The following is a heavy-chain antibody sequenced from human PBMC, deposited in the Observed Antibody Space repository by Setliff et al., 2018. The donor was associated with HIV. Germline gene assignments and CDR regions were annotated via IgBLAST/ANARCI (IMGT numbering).Heavy chain of an antibody. J-gene: IGHJ4*02. Sequence: PGESLKTFCKGSGYTFTSYWIGWVRQMPGKGLEWMGIIYPGDSDTRYSPSFRGQVTISADKSTTTAYLDWASLKAPDTAMYYCVRYIGAAAGYIDHWGQGTLVTVSS. V-gene: IGHV5-51*01. CDR1: GYTFTSYW. CDR2: IYPGDSDT. D-gene: IGHD6-25*01. CDR3: VRYIGAAAGYIDH.